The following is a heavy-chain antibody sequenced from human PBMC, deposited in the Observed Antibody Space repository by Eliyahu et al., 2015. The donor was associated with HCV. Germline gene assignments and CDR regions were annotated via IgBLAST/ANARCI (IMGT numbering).Heavy chain of an antibody. CDR1: GFTFSSXA. D-gene: IGHD3-10*01. CDR2: ISGSGXST. J-gene: IGHJ4*02. V-gene: IGHV3-23*01. CDR3: AKGAPDSFGSLDY. Sequence: EVQLLESGGGLVQPGGSLRLSCAASGFTFSSXAMSWXRQXXGKGLEWVSAISGSGXSTYYADSVKGRFTISRDNSKNTLYLQMNSLRAEDTAVYYCAKGAPDSFGSLDYWGQGTLVTVSS.